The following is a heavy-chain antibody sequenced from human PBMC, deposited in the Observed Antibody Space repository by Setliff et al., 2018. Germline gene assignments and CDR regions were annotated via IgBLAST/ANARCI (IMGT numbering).Heavy chain of an antibody. V-gene: IGHV4-34*01. CDR3: ARGRDSDY. Sequence: ASETLSLTCAVYGGSFSGYYWSWIRQPPGEGLEWIGEINHSGSTNYNPSLKSRVTISVDTSKNQFSLKLSSVTAADTAVYYCARGRDSDYWGQGTLVTVSS. CDR2: INHSGST. CDR1: GGSFSGYY. J-gene: IGHJ4*02.